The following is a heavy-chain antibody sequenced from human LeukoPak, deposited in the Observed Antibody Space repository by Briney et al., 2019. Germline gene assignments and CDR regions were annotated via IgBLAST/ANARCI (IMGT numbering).Heavy chain of an antibody. CDR2: ISAYNGNT. CDR3: ARDHYYDSSGLIGY. D-gene: IGHD3-22*01. V-gene: IGHV1-18*01. J-gene: IGHJ4*02. CDR1: GYTFTSYG. Sequence: ASVKVSCKASGYTFTSYGISWVRQAPGQGLEWMGWISAYNGNTNYAQKLQGRVTMTTDTSTSTAYMELRSLRSDDTAVYYCARDHYYDSSGLIGYWGQGTLVTVSS.